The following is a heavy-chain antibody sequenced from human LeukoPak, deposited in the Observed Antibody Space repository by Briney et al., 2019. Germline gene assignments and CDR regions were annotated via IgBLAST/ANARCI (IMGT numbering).Heavy chain of an antibody. CDR2: ISGSGGST. D-gene: IGHD6-13*01. CDR3: AKALRVKPAAAGAFDY. V-gene: IGHV3-23*01. J-gene: IGHJ4*02. CDR1: GFTFSSYA. Sequence: GGSLRLSCAASGFTFSSYAMSWVRQAPGKGLEWVSAISGSGGSTYYADSVKGRFTISRDNSKNTLYLQMNSLRAEDTAVYYCAKALRVKPAAAGAFDYWGQGTLVTVSS.